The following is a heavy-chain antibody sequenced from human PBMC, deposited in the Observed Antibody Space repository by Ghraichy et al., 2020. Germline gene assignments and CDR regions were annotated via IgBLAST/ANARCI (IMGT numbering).Heavy chain of an antibody. V-gene: IGHV4-39*01. D-gene: IGHD2-2*02. Sequence: SETLSLTCTVSGGSISSSSYYWGWIRQPPGKGLEWIGSIYYSGSTYYNPSLKSRVTISVDTSKNQFSLKLSSVTAADTDVYYCAAYCSSTSCDIRDYWGQGTLVTVSS. CDR2: IYYSGST. CDR1: GGSISSSSYY. J-gene: IGHJ4*02. CDR3: AAYCSSTSCDIRDY.